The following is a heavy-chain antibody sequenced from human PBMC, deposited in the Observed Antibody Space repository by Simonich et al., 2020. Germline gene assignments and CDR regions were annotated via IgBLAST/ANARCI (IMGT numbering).Heavy chain of an antibody. V-gene: IGHV4-39*01. J-gene: IGHJ3*02. CDR1: GGSISSSSYY. CDR2: IYYSVST. Sequence: QLQLQESGPGLVKPSETLSLTCTVSGGSISSSSYYWGWIRQPPGKGLEWIGSIYYSVSTYYNPSRKSRVTISVDTSKNQFSLKLSSVTAADTAVYYCARHAGFAFDIWGQGTMVTVSS. D-gene: IGHD6-13*01. CDR3: ARHAGFAFDI.